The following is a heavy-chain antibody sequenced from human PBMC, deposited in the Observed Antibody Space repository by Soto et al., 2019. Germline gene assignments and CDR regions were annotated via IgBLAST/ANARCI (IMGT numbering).Heavy chain of an antibody. J-gene: IGHJ5*02. D-gene: IGHD2-21*02. Sequence: QLQLQESGSGLVKPSQTLSLTCTVSGGSISSGGYSWSWIRQPPGKGLEWIGYIYHGSTYYNPSLKRRVPITVDRSNNQFSLKLSSVTAAEPAVYYCARITYCGRDCYRGFDPWGQGTLVTVSS. CDR3: ARITYCGRDCYRGFDP. CDR1: GGSISSGGYS. CDR2: IYHGST. V-gene: IGHV4-30-2*01.